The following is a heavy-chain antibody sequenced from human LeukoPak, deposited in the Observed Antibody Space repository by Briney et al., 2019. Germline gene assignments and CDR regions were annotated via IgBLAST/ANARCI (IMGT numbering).Heavy chain of an antibody. D-gene: IGHD1-1*01. Sequence: KPGGSLRLSCAASGFTFSDYYMSWIRQAPGKGLEWVSYISSSGSTIYYADSVKGRFTISRDNAKNSLFLQMDSLRAEDTAVYYCARDSRTTGTTSGYFDYWGQGTLVTVSS. J-gene: IGHJ4*02. CDR1: GFTFSDYY. V-gene: IGHV3-11*04. CDR3: ARDSRTTGTTSGYFDY. CDR2: ISSSGSTI.